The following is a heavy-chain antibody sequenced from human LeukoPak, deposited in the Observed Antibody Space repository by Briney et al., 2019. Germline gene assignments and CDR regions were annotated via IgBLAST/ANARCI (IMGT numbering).Heavy chain of an antibody. CDR1: GFTFSSYW. CDR3: ARGASSSWLYYFDY. Sequence: GGSLRLSCAASGFTFSSYWMHWVRQAPGKGLVWVSRINSDGSSTSYADSVKGRFTISRDSAKNTLYLQMNSLRAEDTAVYYCARGASSSWLYYFDYWGQGTLVTVSS. CDR2: INSDGSST. J-gene: IGHJ4*02. D-gene: IGHD6-13*01. V-gene: IGHV3-74*01.